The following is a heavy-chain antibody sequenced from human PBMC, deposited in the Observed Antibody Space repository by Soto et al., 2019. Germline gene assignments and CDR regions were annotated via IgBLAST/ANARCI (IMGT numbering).Heavy chain of an antibody. Sequence: QVQLVQSGAEVKKPGASVKVSCKASGYTFTGYYMHWVRQDPGQGLEWMGWINPNSGGTNYAQKFQGWVTMTRDTSISTAYMELSRLRSDDTAVYYCAILGGERGYCSGGSCPFDYWGQGTLVTVSS. CDR1: GYTFTGYY. D-gene: IGHD2-15*01. CDR3: AILGGERGYCSGGSCPFDY. J-gene: IGHJ4*02. CDR2: INPNSGGT. V-gene: IGHV1-2*04.